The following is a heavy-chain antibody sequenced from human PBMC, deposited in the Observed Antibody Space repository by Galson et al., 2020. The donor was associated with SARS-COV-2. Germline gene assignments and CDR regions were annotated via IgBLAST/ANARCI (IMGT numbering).Heavy chain of an antibody. CDR1: GFTFSSYW. Sequence: GESLKISCAASGFTFSSYWMSWVRQAPGKGLEWVANIKQDGSEKYYVDSVKGRFTISRDNAKNSLYLQMNSLRAEDTAVHYCARLHSSSWYLDYWGQGTLVTVSS. CDR2: IKQDGSEK. D-gene: IGHD6-13*01. J-gene: IGHJ4*02. V-gene: IGHV3-7*03. CDR3: ARLHSSSWYLDY.